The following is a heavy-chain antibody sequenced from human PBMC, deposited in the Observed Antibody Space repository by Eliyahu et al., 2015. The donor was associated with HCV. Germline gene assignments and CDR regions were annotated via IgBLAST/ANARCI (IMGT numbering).Heavy chain of an antibody. CDR1: GFSLSTSGMX. CDR3: ARYEFCGAFGGVIDPEYFQH. D-gene: IGHD3-16*02. Sequence: QVTLRESGPALVKPTQTLTLTCTFSGFSLSTSGMXVSWIRQPPGKALEWLALIDWDDDKYYSTSLKTRLTISKDTSKNQVVLTMTNMDPVDTATYYCARYEFCGAFGGVIDPEYFQHWGQGTLVTVSS. CDR2: IDWDDDK. V-gene: IGHV2-70*01. J-gene: IGHJ1*01.